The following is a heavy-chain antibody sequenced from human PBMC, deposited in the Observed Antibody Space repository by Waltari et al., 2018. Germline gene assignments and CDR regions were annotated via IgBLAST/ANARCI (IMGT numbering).Heavy chain of an antibody. V-gene: IGHV3-21*01. D-gene: IGHD2-15*01. CDR1: GFTFGSYS. CDR3: ARGGYLFDY. J-gene: IGHJ4*02. CDR2: ISSSSSYI. Sequence: VQLVASGGGLVKHGGSLRLYCAASGFTFGSYSMNWVRQAPGKGLEWVSSISSSSSYIYYADSVKGRFTISRDNAKNSLYLQMNSLRAEDTAVYYCARGGYLFDYWGQGTLVTVSS.